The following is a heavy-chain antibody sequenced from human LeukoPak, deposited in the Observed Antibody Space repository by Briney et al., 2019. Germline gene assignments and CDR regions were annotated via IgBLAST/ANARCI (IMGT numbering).Heavy chain of an antibody. V-gene: IGHV4-39*01. CDR2: MRYSGST. CDR3: ARHVYGEYGPGDY. J-gene: IGHJ4*02. CDR1: GGSISSSSHY. D-gene: IGHD4-17*01. Sequence: PSETLSLTCTVSGGSISSSSHYWGWLRQPPGKGLEWLGSMRYSGSTYYNLSLKSRVTISVDTSKSQFSLKLSSVTAADTAVYYCARHVYGEYGPGDYWGQGILVTVSS.